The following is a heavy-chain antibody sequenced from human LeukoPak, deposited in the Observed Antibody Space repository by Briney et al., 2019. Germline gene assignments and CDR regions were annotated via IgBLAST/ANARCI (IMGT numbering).Heavy chain of an antibody. CDR1: GYTFTSYD. CDR2: MNPNSGNT. V-gene: IGHV1-8*01. D-gene: IGHD2-2*01. J-gene: IGHJ4*02. CDR3: ARDTVGVCGSTCCRRGFGY. Sequence: GASVKVSCKASGYTFTSYDINWVRQATGQGLEWMGWMNPNSGNTSYAQKFQGRVTMTRDTSISTAYMELSSLRSEDTAVYYCARDTVGVCGSTCCRRGFGYWGQGTLVTVSS.